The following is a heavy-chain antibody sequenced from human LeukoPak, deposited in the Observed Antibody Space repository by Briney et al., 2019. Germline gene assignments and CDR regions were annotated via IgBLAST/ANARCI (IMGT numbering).Heavy chain of an antibody. Sequence: GGSLRLSCAASGFTFSRFLMHWVRQAPGKGLVWVSLISNDGRTTRYADSVKGRFTISRDNAKNTLYLEINSLRAEDTAVYYCARDLAGSIDYWGQGTLATVSS. J-gene: IGHJ4*02. D-gene: IGHD6-19*01. V-gene: IGHV3-74*01. CDR1: GFTFSRFL. CDR2: ISNDGRTT. CDR3: ARDLAGSIDY.